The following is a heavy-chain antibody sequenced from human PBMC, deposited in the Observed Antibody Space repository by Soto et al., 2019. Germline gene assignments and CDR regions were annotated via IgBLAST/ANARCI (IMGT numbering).Heavy chain of an antibody. CDR3: ARGEVRGYSGYDSAIDY. CDR2: IYYSGST. D-gene: IGHD5-12*01. CDR1: GGSVSSGSYY. Sequence: SETLSLTCTVSGGSVSSGSYYWSWIRQPPGKGLEWIGYIYYSGSTNYNPSLKSRVTISVDTSKNQFSLKLSSVTAADTAVYYCARGEVRGYSGYDSAIDYWGQGALVTVSS. V-gene: IGHV4-61*01. J-gene: IGHJ4*02.